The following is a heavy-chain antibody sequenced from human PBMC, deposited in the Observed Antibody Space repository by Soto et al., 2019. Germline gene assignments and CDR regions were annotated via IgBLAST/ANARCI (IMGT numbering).Heavy chain of an antibody. V-gene: IGHV5-51*01. CDR3: ATKSAYSSSWYHGMDV. CDR2: IYPGDSDT. D-gene: IGHD6-13*01. J-gene: IGHJ6*02. Sequence: LGESLKISCKGSGYSFTSYWIGWVRQMPGKGLEWMGIIYPGDSDTRYSPSFQGQVTISADKSISTAYLQWSSLKASDTAMYYCATKSAYSSSWYHGMDVWGQGTTVTVSS. CDR1: GYSFTSYW.